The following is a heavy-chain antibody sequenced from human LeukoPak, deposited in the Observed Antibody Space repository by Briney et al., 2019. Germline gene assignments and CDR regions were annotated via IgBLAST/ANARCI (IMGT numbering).Heavy chain of an antibody. V-gene: IGHV3-21*01. J-gene: IGHJ4*02. Sequence: PGGSLRLSCAASGFTFSSYSMNWVRQAPGKGLEWVSSISSSSSYIYYADSVKDRFTISRDNAKNSLYLQMNSLRAEDTAVYYCARDYYRELLCHDYWGQGTLVTVSS. D-gene: IGHD3-10*01. CDR1: GFTFSSYS. CDR2: ISSSSSYI. CDR3: ARDYYRELLCHDY.